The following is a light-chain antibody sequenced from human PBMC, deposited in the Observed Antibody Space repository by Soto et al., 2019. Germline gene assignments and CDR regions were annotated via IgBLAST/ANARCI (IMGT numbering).Light chain of an antibody. V-gene: IGKV3-15*01. Sequence: EIVMTQSPATLSVSPGERATLSCRASQSLSSNLAWYQQKPGQAPRLLIYGASTRATGIPARFSGSGSGTEFTLTISSLQSEDFAVYYCQQYNNWPYTFGQGTKLEIK. CDR2: GAS. CDR3: QQYNNWPYT. J-gene: IGKJ2*01. CDR1: QSLSSN.